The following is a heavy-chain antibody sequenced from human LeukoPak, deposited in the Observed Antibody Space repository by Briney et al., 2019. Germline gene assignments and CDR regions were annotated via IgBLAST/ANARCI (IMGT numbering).Heavy chain of an antibody. Sequence: PGGSLRLSCVASGFTFSSYSMNWVRQAPGKGLEWVSPISSSSSYIYYADSVKGRFTISRDNAKNSLYLQMNSLRAEDTAVYYCARVGAYYYDSSGYYRTHYFDYWGQGTLVTVSS. CDR3: ARVGAYYYDSSGYYRTHYFDY. CDR1: GFTFSSYS. V-gene: IGHV3-21*01. CDR2: ISSSSSYI. J-gene: IGHJ4*02. D-gene: IGHD3-22*01.